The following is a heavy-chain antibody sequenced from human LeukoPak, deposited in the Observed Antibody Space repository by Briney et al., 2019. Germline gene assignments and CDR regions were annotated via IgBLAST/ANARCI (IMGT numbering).Heavy chain of an antibody. CDR2: ISSNGGST. Sequence: GGSLRLSCAASEFTFSNYAMYWVRQAPGKGLEYVSGISSNGGSTYYANSVKGRFTISRDNSKNTLYLQMGSLRAEDMAVYYCAKSHGSSSWGFDYWGQGTLVTVSS. CDR3: AKSHGSSSWGFDY. V-gene: IGHV3-64*01. J-gene: IGHJ4*02. CDR1: EFTFSNYA. D-gene: IGHD6-6*01.